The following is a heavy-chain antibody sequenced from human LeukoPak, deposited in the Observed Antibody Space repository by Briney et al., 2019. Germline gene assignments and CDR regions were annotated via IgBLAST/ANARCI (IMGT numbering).Heavy chain of an antibody. CDR3: ARKLVDFWSGYLNYFDY. CDR2: IYYSGST. Sequence: SETLSLTCTVSGGSISSGNYYWSWIRQPPGKGLEWIGSIYYSGSTYYNPSLKSRVTMSVDTSKNQFFLKLSSVTAADTAVYYCARKLVDFWSGYLNYFDYWGQGTLVTVSS. CDR1: GGSISSGNYY. J-gene: IGHJ4*02. D-gene: IGHD3-3*01. V-gene: IGHV4-39*01.